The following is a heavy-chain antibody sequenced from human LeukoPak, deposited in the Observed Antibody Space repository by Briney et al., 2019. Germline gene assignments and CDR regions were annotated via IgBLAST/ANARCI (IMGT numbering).Heavy chain of an antibody. CDR2: IENNGRST. Sequence: PGGSLRLSCEASGFTFNNYWMHWVRQAPGKGLVWVSHIENNGRSTNYADSVKGRFTISRDNTRNTLSLEMNNLRAEDTAIYNCAREKVVASQYYYYGMDVWGQGTTVTVSS. CDR1: GFTFNNYW. J-gene: IGHJ6*02. D-gene: IGHD2-15*01. V-gene: IGHV3-74*01. CDR3: AREKVVASQYYYYGMDV.